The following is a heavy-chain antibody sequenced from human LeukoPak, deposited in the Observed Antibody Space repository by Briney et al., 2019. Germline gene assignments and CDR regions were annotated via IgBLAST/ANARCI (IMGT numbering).Heavy chain of an antibody. CDR1: GFTFDDYA. CDR3: AKDGGFDWLSHYGMDV. CDR2: ISWNSGSI. D-gene: IGHD3-9*01. Sequence: GGSLRLSCAASGFTFDDYAMHWVRQAPGKGLEWVSGISWNSGSIDYADSVKGRFTISRDNAKNSLYLQMNSLRAEDTALYYCAKDGGFDWLSHYGMDVWGQGTTVTVSS. V-gene: IGHV3-9*01. J-gene: IGHJ6*02.